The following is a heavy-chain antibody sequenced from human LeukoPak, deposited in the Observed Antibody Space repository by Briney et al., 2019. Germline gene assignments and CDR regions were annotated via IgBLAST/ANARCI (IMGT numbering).Heavy chain of an antibody. CDR1: GGSISSGSYY. J-gene: IGHJ4*02. CDR2: IYTSGST. CDR3: ARESIAAAGTSLVY. D-gene: IGHD6-13*01. Sequence: SQTLSLTRTVSGGSISSGSYYWSWIRQPAGKGLEWIGRIYTSGSTNYNPSLKSRVTISVDTSKNQFSLKLSSVTAADTAVYYCARESIAAAGTSLVYWGQGTLVTVSS. V-gene: IGHV4-61*02.